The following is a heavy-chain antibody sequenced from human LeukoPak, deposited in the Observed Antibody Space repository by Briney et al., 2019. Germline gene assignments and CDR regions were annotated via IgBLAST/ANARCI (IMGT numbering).Heavy chain of an antibody. J-gene: IGHJ4*02. D-gene: IGHD6-13*01. V-gene: IGHV4-39*01. Sequence: HSETLSLTCTVSGGSISSSSYYWGWIRQPPGQGLEWIGSIYYSGSTYYNPSLKSRVTISVDTSKNQFSLKLSSVTAADTAVYYCARLTGAAAVHYWGQGTLVTVSS. CDR3: ARLTGAAAVHY. CDR1: GGSISSSSYY. CDR2: IYYSGST.